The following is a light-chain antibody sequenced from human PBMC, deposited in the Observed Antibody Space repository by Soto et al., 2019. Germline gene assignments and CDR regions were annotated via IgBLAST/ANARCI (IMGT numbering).Light chain of an antibody. CDR3: QQSYSTLT. J-gene: IGKJ4*01. CDR2: AAS. CDR1: QNIASY. Sequence: DIQMTQSPSSLSASVEDRVTITCRASQNIASYLNWYQQKPGKAPKLLIYAASTLQSWVPSRFSGSGPGTDFTLTISSLQPEDFATYYCQQSYSTLTFGGGTKVDIK. V-gene: IGKV1-39*01.